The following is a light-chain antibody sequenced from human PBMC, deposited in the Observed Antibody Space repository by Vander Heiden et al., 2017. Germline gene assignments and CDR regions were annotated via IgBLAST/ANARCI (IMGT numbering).Light chain of an antibody. J-gene: IGLJ2*01. CDR1: SSNIGAGYH. CDR2: GNT. V-gene: IGLV1-40*01. Sequence: VLTQQPSVSGAPGQRVTISCTGSSSNIGAGYHVHWYQQLPGTAPKLLIDGNTNRPSGVPDRFSGSKSGTSASLAITGLQAEDEADYYCQSYDISLSVVFGGGTQLTVL. CDR3: QSYDISLSVV.